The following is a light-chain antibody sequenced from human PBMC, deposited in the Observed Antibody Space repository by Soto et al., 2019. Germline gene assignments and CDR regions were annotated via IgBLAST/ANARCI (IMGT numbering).Light chain of an antibody. V-gene: IGKV3-20*01. J-gene: IGKJ1*01. Sequence: EVVWTQSPGTLSLSPGERATLSCGASQSVSNNYLAWYQQKPGQAPRLLIYGASNRATSIPARFSGSGSGTDFTLTISRLEPEDFAVYYCHQYGSSPATFGQGTKVDI. CDR1: QSVSNNY. CDR3: HQYGSSPAT. CDR2: GAS.